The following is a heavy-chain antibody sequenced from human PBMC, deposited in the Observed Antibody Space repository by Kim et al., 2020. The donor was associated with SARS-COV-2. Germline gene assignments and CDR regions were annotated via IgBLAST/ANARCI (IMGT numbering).Heavy chain of an antibody. V-gene: IGHV3-23*01. D-gene: IGHD2-2*01. CDR1: GFTFSSFA. Sequence: GGSLRLSCAASGFTFSSFAMSWVHQAPGKGPEWVSTISGGGGDTNYADSVKGRFTISRDNSKNTLYVQMNSLRAEDTAVYYCAKGDCSSRNCYTTDHWGRGTLVTVSS. J-gene: IGHJ4*02. CDR3: AKGDCSSRNCYTTDH. CDR2: ISGGGGDT.